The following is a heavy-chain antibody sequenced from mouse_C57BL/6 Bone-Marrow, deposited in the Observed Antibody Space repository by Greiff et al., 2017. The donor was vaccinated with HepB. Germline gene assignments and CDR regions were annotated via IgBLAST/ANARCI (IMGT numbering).Heavy chain of an antibody. CDR2: ISYDGSN. V-gene: IGHV3-6*01. CDR3: ARADYSNYPYAMDY. J-gene: IGHJ4*01. CDR1: GYSITSGYY. D-gene: IGHD2-5*01. Sequence: EVQLQQSGPGLVKPSQSLSLTCSVTGYSITSGYYWNWIRQFPGNKLEWMGYISYDGSNNYNPSLKNRISITRDTSKNQFFLKLNSVTTEDTATYYGARADYSNYPYAMDYWGQGTSVTVSS.